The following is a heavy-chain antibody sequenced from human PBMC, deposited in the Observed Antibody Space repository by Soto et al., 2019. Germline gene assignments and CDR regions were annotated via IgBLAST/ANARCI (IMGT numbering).Heavy chain of an antibody. CDR2: MNPNSGNT. CDR1: GYTFTRYD. D-gene: IGHD6-13*01. Sequence: QVQLVQSGAEVKKPGASVKVSCKASGYTFTRYDINWVRQATGQGLEWMGWMNPNSGNTGYAQKFQGRVTMTRNTSTSTAYLGLSSLSSEQTAVYCCAREQQVRGFAPWGQGTVVTVSS. CDR3: AREQQVRGFAP. J-gene: IGHJ5*02. V-gene: IGHV1-8*01.